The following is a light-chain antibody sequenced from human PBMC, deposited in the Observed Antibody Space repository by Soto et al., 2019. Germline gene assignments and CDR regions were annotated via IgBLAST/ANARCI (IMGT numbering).Light chain of an antibody. Sequence: DIQMTQSPSTLSASVGDGVTITCRASQTISGWLAWYQQRPGKAPKLLISDASSLRSGVPSRFSGSGSGTEFTITISSLQPDDFGSYYGQQYKSYPWTFGHGTTVEV. J-gene: IGKJ1*01. V-gene: IGKV1-5*01. CDR1: QTISGW. CDR2: DAS. CDR3: QQYKSYPWT.